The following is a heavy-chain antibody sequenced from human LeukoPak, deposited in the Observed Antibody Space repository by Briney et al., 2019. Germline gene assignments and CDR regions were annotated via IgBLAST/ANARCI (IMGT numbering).Heavy chain of an antibody. D-gene: IGHD6-19*01. CDR3: AREHSSGWTPEDAFDI. Sequence: GGSLRLSCAASPGITFSDYWMNWVRQAPGKGLEWVAVISYDGSNKYYADSVKGRFTISRDNSKNTLYLQMNSLRAEDTAVYYCAREHSSGWTPEDAFDIWGQGTMVTVSS. J-gene: IGHJ3*02. CDR2: ISYDGSNK. V-gene: IGHV3-30-3*01. CDR1: PGITFSDYW.